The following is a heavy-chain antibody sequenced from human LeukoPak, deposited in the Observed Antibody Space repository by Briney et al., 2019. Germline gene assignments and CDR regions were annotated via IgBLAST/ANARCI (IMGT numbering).Heavy chain of an antibody. V-gene: IGHV3-21*01. CDR3: ARDPLGVRQRLVQKWFDY. CDR2: ISSSSSYI. Sequence: GGSLRLSCAASGFTFSSYSMNWVRQAPGKGLEWVSSISSSSSYIYYADSVKGRFTISRDNAKNSLYLQMNSLRAEDTAVYYCARDPLGVRQRLVQKWFDYWGQGTLVTVSS. D-gene: IGHD6-13*01. J-gene: IGHJ4*02. CDR1: GFTFSSYS.